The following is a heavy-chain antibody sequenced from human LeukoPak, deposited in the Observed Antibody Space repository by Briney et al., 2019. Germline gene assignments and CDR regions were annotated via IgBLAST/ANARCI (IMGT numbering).Heavy chain of an antibody. V-gene: IGHV4-59*01. CDR2: VYDSGNT. J-gene: IGHJ4*02. CDR1: GSSISGYY. D-gene: IGHD3-22*01. CDR3: ARGDSHLHSSGYYYY. Sequence: PSETLSLTCNVSGSSISGYYWSWIRQPPGKGLEWIGYVYDSGNTNYNPSLRSRVTISLDTSKDQFSLKLGSVTAADTAVYYYARGDSHLHSSGYYYYWGQGTLVTVSS.